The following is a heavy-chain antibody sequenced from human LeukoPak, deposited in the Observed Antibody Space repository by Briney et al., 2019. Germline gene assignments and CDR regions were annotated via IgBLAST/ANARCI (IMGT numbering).Heavy chain of an antibody. Sequence: SETLSLTCTVSGGSISTSNYYWGWIRQPPGKGLEWIGNIFYSGSTYYSPSLKSRVTISVDTSKNQFSLKLSSVTAADTAVYYCARGGKVQLWYLRYYFDYWGQGTLVTVSS. D-gene: IGHD5-18*01. CDR2: IFYSGST. V-gene: IGHV4-39*07. CDR1: GGSISTSNYY. J-gene: IGHJ4*02. CDR3: ARGGKVQLWYLRYYFDY.